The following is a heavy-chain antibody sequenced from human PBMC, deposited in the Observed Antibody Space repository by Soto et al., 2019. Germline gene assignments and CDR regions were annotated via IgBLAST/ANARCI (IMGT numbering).Heavy chain of an antibody. V-gene: IGHV3-30*03. D-gene: IGHD6-13*01. J-gene: IGHJ4*02. CDR2: ISYDGSNK. CDR1: GFTFSSYG. Sequence: QVQLVESGGGVVQPGRSLRLSCAASGFTFSSYGMHWVRQAPGKGLEWVAVISYDGSNKYYADSVKGRFTISRDNSKNTLYLQMNSLRAEDTAVYYCVAAAGPFDYWGQGTLDTVSS. CDR3: VAAAGPFDY.